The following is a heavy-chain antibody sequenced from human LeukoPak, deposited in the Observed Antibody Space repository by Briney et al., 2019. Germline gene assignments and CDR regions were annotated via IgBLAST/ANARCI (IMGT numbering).Heavy chain of an antibody. CDR1: GYTFTSYG. V-gene: IGHV1-18*01. CDR3: ARSSGYFEADAFDI. Sequence: ASVKISCKASGYTFTSYGISWVRQAPGQGLEWMGWISAYNGNTNYAQKLQGRVTMTTDTSTSTAYMELRSLRSDDTAVYYCARSSGYFEADAFDIWGQGTMVTVSS. J-gene: IGHJ3*02. D-gene: IGHD3-22*01. CDR2: ISAYNGNT.